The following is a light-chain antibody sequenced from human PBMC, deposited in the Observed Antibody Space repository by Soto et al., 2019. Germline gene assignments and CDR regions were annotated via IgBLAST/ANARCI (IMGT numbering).Light chain of an antibody. V-gene: IGLV1-40*01. Sequence: QSVLTQPPSVSGAPGQRVTISCTGSRSNIGAGYDVHWYQQLPGTAPKLLIYGNSNRPSGVPDRFSGSKSGTSASLAITGLQAEDEVDYYSQSYDSSLSGWLFGGGTKLTVL. J-gene: IGLJ3*02. CDR3: QSYDSSLSGWL. CDR2: GNS. CDR1: RSNIGAGYD.